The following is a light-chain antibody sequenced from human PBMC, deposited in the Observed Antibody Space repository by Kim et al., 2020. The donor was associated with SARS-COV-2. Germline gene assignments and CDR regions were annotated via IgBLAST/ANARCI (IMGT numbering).Light chain of an antibody. CDR3: QQYGTTPVT. CDR2: GAS. V-gene: IGKV3-20*01. Sequence: EIVLTQSPGTLSLSPGERATLSCRASQSVTSSYLAWYQQKPGQAPRRLIYGASNRATGIPDRFSGSGSGTDFTLTISRLEPEDFAVYYCQQYGTTPVTFGQGTKVDIK. J-gene: IGKJ1*01. CDR1: QSVTSSY.